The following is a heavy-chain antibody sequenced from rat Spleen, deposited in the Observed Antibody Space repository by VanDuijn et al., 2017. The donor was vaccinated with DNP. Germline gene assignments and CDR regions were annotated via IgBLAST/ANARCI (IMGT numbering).Heavy chain of an antibody. CDR1: GFTFSHSD. CDR3: ANGRFAY. Sequence: EVQLVESGGGFVQPGRSMKLSCAASGFTFSHSDMAWVRQSPTEGLEWVASISSSGGTIFYRDSVKGRFTGSRDNAKNTLYLQMDSLRAEDTATYYCANGRFAYWGQGTLVTVSS. CDR2: ISSSGGTI. D-gene: IGHD1-7*01. V-gene: IGHV5-25*01. J-gene: IGHJ3*01.